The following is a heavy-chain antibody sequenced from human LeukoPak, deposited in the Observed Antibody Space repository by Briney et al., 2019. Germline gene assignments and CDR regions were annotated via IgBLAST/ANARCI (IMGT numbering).Heavy chain of an antibody. CDR1: GFTFTGHY. Sequence: ASVKVSCKTSGFTFTGHYMHWLRQAPGQGLEWMGWINANTGVTHYAVKFQGRVTITRDTSISTVYMDLSSLQSDDTAVYYCARDHNWGPDYWGQGTLVLVSS. J-gene: IGHJ4*02. V-gene: IGHV1-2*02. CDR2: INANTGVT. D-gene: IGHD7-27*01. CDR3: ARDHNWGPDY.